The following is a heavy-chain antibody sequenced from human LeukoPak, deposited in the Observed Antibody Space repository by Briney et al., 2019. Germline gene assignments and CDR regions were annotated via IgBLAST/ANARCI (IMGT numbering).Heavy chain of an antibody. D-gene: IGHD6-19*01. CDR2: MNPDRGDT. Sequence: ASVRVSCKASGYTFTDYYIHWVRQAPGQGLEWMAWMNPDRGDTNSAQKFQGRVTMSRDTSISTVYMELSRLRPDDTAVYYCARDWGVWSSDIWGQGTMVTVST. J-gene: IGHJ3*02. CDR3: ARDWGVWSSDI. CDR1: GYTFTDYY. V-gene: IGHV1-2*02.